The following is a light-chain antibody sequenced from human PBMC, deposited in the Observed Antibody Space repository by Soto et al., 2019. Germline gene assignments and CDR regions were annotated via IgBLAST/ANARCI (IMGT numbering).Light chain of an antibody. CDR1: QNINNW. Sequence: DSHITRSPAPLSASGVERVTIPCRASQNINNWLAWYQQKPGQAPKVLIYDVSSLGSGVPPRFSGSGSGTEFTLTISSLQPDDFATYYCKQYNTFFGGGTKVDIK. CDR3: KQYNTF. CDR2: DVS. V-gene: IGKV1-5*01. J-gene: IGKJ4*01.